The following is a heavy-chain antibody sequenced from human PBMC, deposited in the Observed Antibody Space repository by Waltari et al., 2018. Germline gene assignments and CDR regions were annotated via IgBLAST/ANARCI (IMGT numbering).Heavy chain of an antibody. CDR1: GYTFSTYD. CDR2: MSPNSGKS. D-gene: IGHD1-26*01. J-gene: IGHJ5*02. CDR3: ARRRGSYLANWFDT. V-gene: IGHV1-8*01. Sequence: QVQLVQSGAEVKRPGASVKVSCKASGYTFSTYDISWVRQAPGQGLVWMGWMSPNSGKSGYAQGFQSRVSLTRNSSISTAYMELSSLRSDDTAVYYCARRRGSYLANWFDTWGQGTLVTVSS.